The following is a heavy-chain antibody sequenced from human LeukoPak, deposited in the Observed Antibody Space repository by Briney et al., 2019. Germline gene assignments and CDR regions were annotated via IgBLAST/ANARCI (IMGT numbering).Heavy chain of an antibody. J-gene: IGHJ5*02. V-gene: IGHV3-23*01. CDR1: GFTLSSYA. Sequence: GGSLRLSCAASGFTLSSYAMSWVRQAPGKGLEWVSAISGSGGSTYYADSVKGRFTISRDTSKNTLYLQMNSLRAADTAVYYCSRERERFFNLWGQGTLVTVSS. CDR3: SRERERFFNL. D-gene: IGHD3-3*01. CDR2: ISGSGGST.